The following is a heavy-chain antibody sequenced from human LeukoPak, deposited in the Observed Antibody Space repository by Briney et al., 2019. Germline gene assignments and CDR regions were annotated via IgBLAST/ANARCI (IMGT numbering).Heavy chain of an antibody. Sequence: GGSLRLSCAASGFTFSSYGMHWVRQAPGKGLEWVSVIYSGGSTYYADSVKGRFTISRDNSKNTLYLQMNSLRAEDTAVYYCARDQRYCSGGRCYSALDVWGQGTMVTVSS. V-gene: IGHV3-66*01. CDR1: GFTFSSYG. CDR2: IYSGGST. D-gene: IGHD2-15*01. CDR3: ARDQRYCSGGRCYSALDV. J-gene: IGHJ3*01.